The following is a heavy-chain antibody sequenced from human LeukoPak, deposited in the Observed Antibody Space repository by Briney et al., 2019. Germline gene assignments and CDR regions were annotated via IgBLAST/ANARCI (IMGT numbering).Heavy chain of an antibody. CDR3: VRSLRSADF. J-gene: IGHJ4*02. Sequence: GGSLRLSCAASGFTYGNYLMHWVRQAPGKGLVWVSRISPDGRSTNYADFVKGRFTVSRDNAMNTVYLQMNSLRTEDTAVYYRVRSLRSADFWGQGTLVTVSS. CDR1: GFTYGNYL. V-gene: IGHV3-74*01. CDR2: ISPDGRST.